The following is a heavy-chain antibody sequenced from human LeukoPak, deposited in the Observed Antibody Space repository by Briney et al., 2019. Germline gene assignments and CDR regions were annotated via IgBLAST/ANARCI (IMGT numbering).Heavy chain of an antibody. D-gene: IGHD3-3*01. J-gene: IGHJ3*02. Sequence: GGSLRLSCAASGFTFSSYSMNWVRQAPGKGLEWVSYISSSSSTIYYADSVKGRFTISRDNAKNSLYLQMNSLRAEDTAVYYCARALLYDFWSGYRAGAFDIWGQGTMVTVSS. CDR2: ISSSSSTI. V-gene: IGHV3-48*04. CDR3: ARALLYDFWSGYRAGAFDI. CDR1: GFTFSSYS.